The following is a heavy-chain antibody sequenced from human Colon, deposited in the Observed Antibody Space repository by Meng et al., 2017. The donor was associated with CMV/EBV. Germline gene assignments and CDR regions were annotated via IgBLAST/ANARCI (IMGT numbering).Heavy chain of an antibody. Sequence: GESLKISCAASGFTFNIHSMNWVRQAPGKGLEWVSSISSGSDDTYYADSVKGRFTISRDNAKDSLHLQMNSLRVEDTAVYYCVRGLGPNDYWGQGTLVTVSS. CDR3: VRGLGPNDY. V-gene: IGHV3-21*01. J-gene: IGHJ4*02. CDR1: GFTFNIHS. CDR2: ISSGSDDT.